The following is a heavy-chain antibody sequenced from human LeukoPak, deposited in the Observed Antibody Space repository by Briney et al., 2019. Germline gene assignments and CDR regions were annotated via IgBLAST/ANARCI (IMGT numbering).Heavy chain of an antibody. CDR1: GGSISSYY. CDR2: SYYSGTT. J-gene: IGHJ4*02. Sequence: SETLSLTCTVSGGSISSYYWSWIRQPPGQGLEWIGYSYYSGTTNYNPSLKSRVTISVDTSKNQFSLKLSSVTAADTAVYYCARHGLRAVSSFEYWGQGTLVTVSS. CDR3: ARHGLRAVSSFEY. D-gene: IGHD6-6*01. V-gene: IGHV4-59*08.